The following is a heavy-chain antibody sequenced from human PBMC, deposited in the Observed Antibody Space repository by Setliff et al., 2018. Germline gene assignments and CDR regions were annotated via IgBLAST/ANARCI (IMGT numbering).Heavy chain of an antibody. V-gene: IGHV4-38-2*01. J-gene: IGHJ3*02. CDR2: IFHSGST. CDR3: ARGRMRGSCSGPSCTYDPFDI. Sequence: PSETLSLTCGVSGYSISSGHFWGWIRQPPGKGLEWLGNIFHSGSTYYNPTLNSRVTMSVDTSKNQFSLKLSSVTAADTAVYYCARGRMRGSCSGPSCTYDPFDIWGQGTPVTVSS. CDR1: GYSISSGHF. D-gene: IGHD2-2*01.